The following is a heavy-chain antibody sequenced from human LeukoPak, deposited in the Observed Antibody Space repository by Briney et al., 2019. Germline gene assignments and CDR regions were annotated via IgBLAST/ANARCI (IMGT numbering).Heavy chain of an antibody. D-gene: IGHD6-19*01. Sequence: PGGSLRLSCAASGFTFSSYSMNWVRQAPGKGLEWVSSISSSSSYIYYADSVKSRFTISRDNAKNSLYLQMNSLRAEDTAVYYCARVGTGLVPHWGQGTLVTVSS. V-gene: IGHV3-21*01. CDR3: ARVGTGLVPH. CDR2: ISSSSSYI. J-gene: IGHJ4*02. CDR1: GFTFSSYS.